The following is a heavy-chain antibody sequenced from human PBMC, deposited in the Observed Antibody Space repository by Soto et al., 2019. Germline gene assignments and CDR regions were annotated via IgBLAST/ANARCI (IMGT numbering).Heavy chain of an antibody. J-gene: IGHJ2*01. Sequence: ASVKVSCKASGYTFKDYDINWVRRAPGQGLEWMGWMNPNSGNTAYARKFHDRITMTRSVSARTAFMELSSLTPEDTAVYYCARRMTWSLWCFDLWGSGTQVTVSS. CDR3: ARRMTWSLWCFDL. V-gene: IGHV1-8*01. CDR2: MNPNSGNT. D-gene: IGHD3-3*01. CDR1: GYTFKDYD.